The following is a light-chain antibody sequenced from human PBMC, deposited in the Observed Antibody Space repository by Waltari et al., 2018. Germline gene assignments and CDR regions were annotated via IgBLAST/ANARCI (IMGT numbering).Light chain of an antibody. V-gene: IGLV2-23*01. Sequence: QSALTQPASVSGSPGQSLTIPCTGTSSAVGSYNLVSWYQQHPGKAPKLMIYEGSKRPSGVSNRFSGSKSGNTASLTISGLQAEDEADYYCCSYAGSSTLVFGGGTKLTVL. CDR1: SSAVGSYNL. CDR3: CSYAGSSTLV. J-gene: IGLJ2*01. CDR2: EGS.